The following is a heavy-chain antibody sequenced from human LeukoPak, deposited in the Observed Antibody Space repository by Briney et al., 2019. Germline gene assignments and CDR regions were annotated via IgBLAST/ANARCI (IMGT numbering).Heavy chain of an antibody. Sequence: TLSLTCTVSGGSISGGIYYWSWIRQPAGKGLEWIGRIYTRGSTNYNPSLKSRVTISVDTSKNQFSLKLSSVTAADTAVYYCARCGSGSYYRTDAFDIWGQGTMVTVSS. CDR2: IYTRGST. V-gene: IGHV4-61*02. D-gene: IGHD3-10*01. CDR3: ARCGSGSYYRTDAFDI. CDR1: GGSISGGIYY. J-gene: IGHJ3*02.